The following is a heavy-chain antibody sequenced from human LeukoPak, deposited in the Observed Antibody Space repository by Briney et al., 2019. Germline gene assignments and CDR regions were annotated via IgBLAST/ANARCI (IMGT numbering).Heavy chain of an antibody. CDR3: YQVVPAAIPPSSGMDV. D-gene: IGHD2-2*01. CDR2: INPNSGGT. Sequence: ASVKVSCKASGYTFTGYYMHWVRQAPGQGLEWMGWINPNSGGTNYAQKFQGRVTMTRDMSISAAYMELSRLRSDDTAVYYCYQVVPAAIPPSSGMDVWGQGTTVTVSS. CDR1: GYTFTGYY. V-gene: IGHV1-2*02. J-gene: IGHJ6*02.